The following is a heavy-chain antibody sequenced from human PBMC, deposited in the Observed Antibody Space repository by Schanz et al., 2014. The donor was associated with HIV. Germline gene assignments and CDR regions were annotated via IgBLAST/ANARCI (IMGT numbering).Heavy chain of an antibody. J-gene: IGHJ4*02. D-gene: IGHD5-12*01. Sequence: EVQLVESGGGLVQPGRSLRLSCAVSGFTFDDYAMHWVRQAPGKGLEWVSGISWNSGSIGYADSVKGRFTISRDNAKNSLYLQMNSLRAEDTALYYCAKDIAGYNRYYFDYWGQGTLVTVS. CDR1: GFTFDDYA. CDR3: AKDIAGYNRYYFDY. V-gene: IGHV3-9*01. CDR2: ISWNSGSI.